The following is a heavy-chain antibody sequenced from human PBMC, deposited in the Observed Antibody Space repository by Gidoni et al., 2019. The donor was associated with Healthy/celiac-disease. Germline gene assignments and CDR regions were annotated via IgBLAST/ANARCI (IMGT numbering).Heavy chain of an antibody. CDR1: GASFSGYY. CDR3: ARRAAGTMVRGVISR. Sequence: QVQLQPLGAGPLKPSEPLSLTAAGHGASFSGYYWSWTRQPPGKGLEWIGEINHSGSTNYNPSLKSRVTISVDTSKNQFSLKLSSVTAADTAVYYCARRAAGTMVRGVISRWGQGTLVTVSS. CDR2: INHSGST. J-gene: IGHJ4*02. V-gene: IGHV4-34*01. D-gene: IGHD3-10*01.